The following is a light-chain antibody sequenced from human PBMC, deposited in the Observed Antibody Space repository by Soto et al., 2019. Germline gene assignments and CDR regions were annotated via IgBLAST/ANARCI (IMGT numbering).Light chain of an antibody. V-gene: IGLV4-69*01. Sequence: QSVLTQSPSASASLGAWVTLTCTLSRGHSRYAIAWHQQQPDKGPRYLMKVTSEGSHTKGDGIPDRFSGSSSGAERYLTISGLQSEDEADYYCQTWGTGTHVVVGGGTKLAVL. J-gene: IGLJ2*01. CDR3: QTWGTGTHVV. CDR1: RGHSRYA. CDR2: VTSEGSH.